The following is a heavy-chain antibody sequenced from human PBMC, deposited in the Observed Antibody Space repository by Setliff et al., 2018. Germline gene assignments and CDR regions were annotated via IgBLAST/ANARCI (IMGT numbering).Heavy chain of an antibody. CDR1: GYSISSGYY. V-gene: IGHV4-38-2*01. CDR2: IYHSGST. CDR3: ARGETYYYDSSGYEGKYYFDY. J-gene: IGHJ4*02. D-gene: IGHD3-22*01. Sequence: PSETLSLTCAVSGYSISSGYYWGWIRQPPGKGLEWIGSIYHSGSTYYNPSLKSRVTISVHTSKNQFSLKLSSVTAADTAVYYCARGETYYYDSSGYEGKYYFDYWGQGTLVTVSS.